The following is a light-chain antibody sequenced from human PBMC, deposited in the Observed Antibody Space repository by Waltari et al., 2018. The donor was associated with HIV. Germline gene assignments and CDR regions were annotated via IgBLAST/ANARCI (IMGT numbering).Light chain of an antibody. V-gene: IGLV2-14*01. CDR1: SSDVGGYNY. CDR2: DVS. CDR3: SSYTSSSTRV. Sequence: QSALTQPASVSGSPGQSITISCTGTSSDVGGYNYVSWYQQHPGKAPKLMIYDVSNRPSGGSNRFSGSKSGNTASLTISGLQAEDEADYYCSSYTSSSTRVFGGGTNLTVL. J-gene: IGLJ3*02.